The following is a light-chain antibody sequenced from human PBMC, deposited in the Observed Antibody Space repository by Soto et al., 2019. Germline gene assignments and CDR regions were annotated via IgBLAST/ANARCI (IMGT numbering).Light chain of an antibody. V-gene: IGLV3-25*03. CDR2: KDS. CDR1: ALTKQY. CDR3: QSADSSGTSLL. Sequence: SYELTQPPSVSVSPGQTARITCSGNALTKQYSHWYQQRPGQAPMLVISKDSERPSGIPELFSGSSSGTTVTLTISGAQAGDEADYYCQSADSSGTSLLFGGGTQLTVL. J-gene: IGLJ2*01.